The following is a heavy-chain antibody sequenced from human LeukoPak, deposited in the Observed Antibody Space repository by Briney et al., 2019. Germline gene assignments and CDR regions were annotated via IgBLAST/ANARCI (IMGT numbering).Heavy chain of an antibody. CDR2: INPNSGGT. J-gene: IGHJ4*02. D-gene: IGHD2-2*01. CDR1: GYTFTGYY. CDR3: ARFSGYQLLFDY. V-gene: IGHV1-2*02. Sequence: ASVKVSCKASGYTFTGYYMHWVPQGPGQGLEWLGWINPNSGGTNYAQKFQGRVTMTRDTSISTAYMELSRLRSDDTAVYYCARFSGYQLLFDYWGQGTLVTVSS.